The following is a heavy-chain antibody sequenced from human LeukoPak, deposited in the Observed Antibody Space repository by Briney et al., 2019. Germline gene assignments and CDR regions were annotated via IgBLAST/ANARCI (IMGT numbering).Heavy chain of an antibody. V-gene: IGHV3-21*01. Sequence: PGRSLRLSCAASGFTFSSYSMNWVRQAPGKGLEWVSSISSDSIYIYYADSVKGRFTSSRDNAKNSLYLQMNSLRAEDTAVYYCARGSSSYGCWGQGTLLTVSS. J-gene: IGHJ4*02. CDR2: ISSDSIYI. CDR3: ARGSSSYGC. D-gene: IGHD6-13*01. CDR1: GFTFSSYS.